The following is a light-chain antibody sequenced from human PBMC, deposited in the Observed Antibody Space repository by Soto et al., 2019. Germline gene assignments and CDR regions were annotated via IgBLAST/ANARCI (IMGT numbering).Light chain of an antibody. CDR1: QTILSTSNNKHY. CDR3: HQYYSVPPT. V-gene: IGKV4-1*01. CDR2: WAS. Sequence: DIVMTQSPDSLAVSLGERVTISCKSSQTILSTSNNKHYLAWFRQKPGQPPKLLIYWASTRESGVPDRFSGSGSGTDFTLTITSLQAEDEAVYSCHQYYSVPPTFGQGTRLEIK. J-gene: IGKJ5*01.